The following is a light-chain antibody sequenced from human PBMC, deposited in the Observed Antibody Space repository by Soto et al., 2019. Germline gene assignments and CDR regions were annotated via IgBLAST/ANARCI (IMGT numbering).Light chain of an antibody. CDR2: DAS. CDR1: HAVSTY. Sequence: VLTQSPATLSLSPGERATLSCRASHAVSTYVSWYQHKPGQAPRLLIYDASNRATGVPLRFSGSGSGTDFTLTVSNLEPEDFAVYYCQQRLLWPQTFGQGTKVEI. V-gene: IGKV3-11*01. CDR3: QQRLLWPQT. J-gene: IGKJ1*01.